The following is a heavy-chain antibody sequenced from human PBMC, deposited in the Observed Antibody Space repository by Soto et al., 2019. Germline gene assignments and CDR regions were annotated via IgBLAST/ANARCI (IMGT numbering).Heavy chain of an antibody. D-gene: IGHD3-16*01. Sequence: SETLSLTCTLSGGSVRAPDWWNWVRQSPDKGLEWIAEVHISGHSNYNPSLRSRVSVSIDSSKNQFYLNLNSVTAADTAIYYCARVRRGCYANHCYFGPCGHGTQVTVSS. CDR3: ARVRRGCYANHCYFGP. V-gene: IGHV4-4*02. CDR1: GGSVRAPDW. CDR2: VHISGHS. J-gene: IGHJ5*02.